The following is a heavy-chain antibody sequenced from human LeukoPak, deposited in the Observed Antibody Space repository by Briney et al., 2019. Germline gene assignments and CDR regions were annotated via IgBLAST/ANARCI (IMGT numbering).Heavy chain of an antibody. Sequence: PAQTLSLTCTVAGDSISRHSGGWIRQPPGNGLEWIDQVYYTGSTNYNPSLHSRVTISLDTSKNQFSLNMTSVSAADTAVYYCARGGYSSSWPIDYWGQGTLVTVSS. D-gene: IGHD6-13*01. V-gene: IGHV4-59*11. CDR3: ARGGYSSSWPIDY. CDR2: VYYTGST. J-gene: IGHJ4*02. CDR1: GDSISRHS.